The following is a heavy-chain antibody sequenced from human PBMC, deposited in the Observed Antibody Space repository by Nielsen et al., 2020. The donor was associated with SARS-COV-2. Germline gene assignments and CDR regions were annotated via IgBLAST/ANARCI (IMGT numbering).Heavy chain of an antibody. Sequence: SETLSLTCTVSGGSVSSGSYYWSWIRQPPGKGLEWIGYIYYSGSTNYNPSLKSRLTMSLDTSKNQFSLKLSSVTAADTAVYYCATRTYDFSSGYLPYGLDVWGRGTTVTVSS. J-gene: IGHJ6*02. CDR3: ATRTYDFSSGYLPYGLDV. CDR1: GGSVSSGSYY. D-gene: IGHD3-3*01. CDR2: IYYSGST. V-gene: IGHV4-61*01.